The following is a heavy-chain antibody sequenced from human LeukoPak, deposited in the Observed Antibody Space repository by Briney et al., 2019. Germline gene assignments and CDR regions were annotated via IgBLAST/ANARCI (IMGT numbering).Heavy chain of an antibody. CDR3: ASLHTTVTPCAKNSYYSTLDV. J-gene: IGHJ6*02. V-gene: IGHV3-21*01. CDR2: IGISSSYI. CDR1: RLTSRGDI. Sequence: GRSLRHSCAPPRLTSRGDIMSSGSQAPGKGLEWVSSIGISSSYIYYAASVKGRFTIPRDNAKNSPYLQMNSLRAVDTAVYYYASLHTTVTPCAKNSYYSTLDVWSQGTTVTVSS. D-gene: IGHD4-17*01.